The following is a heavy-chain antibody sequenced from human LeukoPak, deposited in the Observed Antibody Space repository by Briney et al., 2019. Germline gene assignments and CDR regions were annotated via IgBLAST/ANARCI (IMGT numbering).Heavy chain of an antibody. Sequence: GGSLRLSCEASGFVFSSYTMTWVRQAPGQGLEWVSAIGGRGGSTYYADSVKGRVTISRDNSKNTVSLQMNSLRSDDTAIYYCAKEGGAWGQGTLVVVSS. J-gene: IGHJ5*02. CDR2: IGGRGGST. CDR1: GFVFSSYT. CDR3: AKEGGA. D-gene: IGHD3-16*01. V-gene: IGHV3-23*01.